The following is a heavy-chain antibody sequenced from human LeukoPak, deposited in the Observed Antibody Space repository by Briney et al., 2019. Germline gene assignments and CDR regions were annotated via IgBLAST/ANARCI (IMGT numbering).Heavy chain of an antibody. V-gene: IGHV3-23*01. CDR1: GFTFSSYA. CDR3: AKARDSSGYYFGY. Sequence: GGSLRLSCAASGFTFSSYAMNWVRQAPGKGLEWVSTISDSGESTYYADSVKGRFTISRDNSKNTLYLQTNSPRAEDTAVYYCAKARDSSGYYFGYWGQGTLVTVSS. D-gene: IGHD3-22*01. CDR2: ISDSGEST. J-gene: IGHJ4*02.